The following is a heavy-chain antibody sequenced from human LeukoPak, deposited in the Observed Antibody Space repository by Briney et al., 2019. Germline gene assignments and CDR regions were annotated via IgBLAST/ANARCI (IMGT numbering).Heavy chain of an antibody. CDR2: IYYSGST. CDR3: AREGHRFGELLGFDP. CDR1: GGSISSSSYY. Sequence: SETLSLTCTVSGGSISSSSYYWGWIRQPPGKGLEWIGSIYYSGSTYYNPSLKSRVTISVDTSKNQFSLKLSSVTAADTAVYYCAREGHRFGELLGFDPWGQGTLVTVSS. J-gene: IGHJ5*02. D-gene: IGHD3-10*01. V-gene: IGHV4-39*07.